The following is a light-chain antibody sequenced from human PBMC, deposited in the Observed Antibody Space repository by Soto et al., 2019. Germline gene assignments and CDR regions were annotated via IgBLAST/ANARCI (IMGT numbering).Light chain of an antibody. Sequence: QSVLTQPRSVSGSPGQSVTISCTGTSSDVGGYNYVSWYQHHLGKAPKLMIYDVTKRPSGVRDRFSDSKSGNTASLTISGLQAEDEADYYCCSYAGSYTYVFGTGTKVTVL. J-gene: IGLJ1*01. CDR1: SSDVGGYNY. CDR2: DVT. CDR3: CSYAGSYTYV. V-gene: IGLV2-11*01.